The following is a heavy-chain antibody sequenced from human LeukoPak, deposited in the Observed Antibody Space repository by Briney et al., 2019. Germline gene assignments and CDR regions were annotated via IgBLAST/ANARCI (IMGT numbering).Heavy chain of an antibody. Sequence: PSETLSLTCTVSGYSISSGYYWGWIRQPPGEGLEWVGSIYHSGSTYYNPSLKGRVTISVDTSKNQFSLKLSSVTAADTAVYYCARLSSGWYYFDYWGQGTLVTVSS. D-gene: IGHD6-19*01. V-gene: IGHV4-38-2*02. J-gene: IGHJ4*02. CDR2: IYHSGST. CDR1: GYSISSGYY. CDR3: ARLSSGWYYFDY.